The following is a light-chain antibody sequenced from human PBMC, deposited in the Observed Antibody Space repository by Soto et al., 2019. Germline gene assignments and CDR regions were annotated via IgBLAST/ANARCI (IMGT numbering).Light chain of an antibody. CDR3: QSQGRSLSGRV. J-gene: IGLJ3*02. V-gene: IGLV1-40*01. CDR1: SSNIGAGYD. CDR2: GNS. Sequence: QSVLTQPPSVSGAPGQRVTISCTGSSSNIGAGYDVHWSQQLPGTAPKLLIYGNSNRPSGVPDRFSSSKSVTSASLAITGPRAGDDADYYCQSQGRSLSGRVFRGGTKLAVL.